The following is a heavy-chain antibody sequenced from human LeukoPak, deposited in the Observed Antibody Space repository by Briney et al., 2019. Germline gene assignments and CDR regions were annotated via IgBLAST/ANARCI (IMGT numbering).Heavy chain of an antibody. D-gene: IGHD2-2*01. J-gene: IGHJ4*02. CDR2: IYNGGSP. V-gene: IGHV4-59*08. CDR1: GGSISSYN. Sequence: SETLSLTCTVSGGSISSYNWSWVWQPPGKGVEWILYIYNGGSPTYHPPLKSQFPTSVDTAKNQFSLRLRSVTAADTAVYYCSRMETNTVWAMDYWGQGTLVTVSS. CDR3: SRMETNTVWAMDY.